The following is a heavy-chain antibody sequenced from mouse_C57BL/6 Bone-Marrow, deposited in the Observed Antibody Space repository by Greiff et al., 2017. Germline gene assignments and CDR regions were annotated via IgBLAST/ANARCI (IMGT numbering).Heavy chain of an antibody. D-gene: IGHD3-2*02. CDR2: INSDGGST. CDR3: ADSSGYVGLAY. J-gene: IGHJ3*01. CDR1: EYEFPSHD. V-gene: IGHV5-2*01. Sequence: EVKLMESGGGLVQPGESLKLSCESNEYEFPSHDMSWVRKTPEKRLELVAAINSDGGSTYYPDTMERRFIISRDNTKKTLYLQMSSLRSEDTALYYCADSSGYVGLAYWGQGTLVTVSA.